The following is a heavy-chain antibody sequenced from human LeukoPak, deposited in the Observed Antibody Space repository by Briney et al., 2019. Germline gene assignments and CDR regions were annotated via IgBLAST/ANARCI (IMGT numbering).Heavy chain of an antibody. D-gene: IGHD6-19*01. CDR2: IYYSGST. V-gene: IGHV4-59*01. CDR1: GGSISSYY. J-gene: IGHJ4*02. CDR3: ARHPASIAVIDY. Sequence: SETLSLTCTVSGGSISSYYWSWIRQPPGKGLEWIGYIYYSGSTNYNPSLKSRVTISVDTSKNQFSLKLSSVTAADTAVYYCARHPASIAVIDYWGQGTLVTVSS.